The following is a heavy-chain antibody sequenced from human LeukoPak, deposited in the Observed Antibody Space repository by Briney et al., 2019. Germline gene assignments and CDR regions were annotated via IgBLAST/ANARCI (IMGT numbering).Heavy chain of an antibody. CDR1: GGSFSDY. CDR2: IIYSGRT. Sequence: NPSETLSLTCAVYGGSFSDYWGWIRQPPGKGLEWIGEIIYSGRTYYNPSLKSRVTISVDTPKNQFSLNLSSVTAADTAVYYCARDVVVVPAAIHYGMDVWGQGTTVTVSS. D-gene: IGHD2-2*01. J-gene: IGHJ6*02. CDR3: ARDVVVVPAAIHYGMDV. V-gene: IGHV4-34*12.